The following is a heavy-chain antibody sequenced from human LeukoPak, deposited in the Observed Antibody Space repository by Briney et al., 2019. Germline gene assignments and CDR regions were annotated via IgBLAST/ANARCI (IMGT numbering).Heavy chain of an antibody. CDR1: GFTFSSYG. CDR3: ARGSYSSSWYVFYYYYGMDV. Sequence: PGRSLRLSCAASGFTFSSYGMHWVRQAPGKGLEGVAVIWYDGSNKYYADSVKGRFTISRDNSKNTLYLQMNSLRAEDTAVYYCARGSYSSSWYVFYYYYGMDVWGQGTTVTVSS. CDR2: IWYDGSNK. D-gene: IGHD6-13*01. J-gene: IGHJ6*02. V-gene: IGHV3-33*01.